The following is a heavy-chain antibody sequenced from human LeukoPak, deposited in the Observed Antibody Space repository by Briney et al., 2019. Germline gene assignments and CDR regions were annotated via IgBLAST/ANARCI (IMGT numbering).Heavy chain of an antibody. Sequence: ASVKVSCKASGGTFSSYAISWVRQATGQGLEWMGWMNPNSGNTGYAQKFQGRVTMTRNTSISTAYMELSSLRSEDTAVYYCARGGSSAHGDYWGQGTLVTVSS. J-gene: IGHJ4*02. CDR3: ARGGSSAHGDY. CDR2: MNPNSGNT. CDR1: GGTFSSYA. V-gene: IGHV1-8*02. D-gene: IGHD1-26*01.